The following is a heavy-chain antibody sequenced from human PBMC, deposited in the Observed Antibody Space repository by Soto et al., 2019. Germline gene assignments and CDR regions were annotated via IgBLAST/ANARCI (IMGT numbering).Heavy chain of an antibody. J-gene: IGHJ4*02. Sequence: EDQLLESGGGSAQPGGSLRLSCVASGFTFNNYALNWVRQAPGEGLEWVSSISDSATTTYYADSVKGRFTISRDNSKNTLHLQMNSLRAEDTAVYFCARGYVGSWSHFDSWGQGTLVTVSS. CDR2: ISDSATTT. D-gene: IGHD2-15*01. V-gene: IGHV3-23*01. CDR3: ARGYVGSWSHFDS. CDR1: GFTFNNYA.